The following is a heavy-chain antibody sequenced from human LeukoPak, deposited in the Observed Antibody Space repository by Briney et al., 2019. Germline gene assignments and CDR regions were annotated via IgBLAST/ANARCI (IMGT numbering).Heavy chain of an antibody. V-gene: IGHV1-2*02. Sequence: ASVKVSCKASGYTFTGFHMHWVRQAPGQGLEWMGWINANSGGTSYAQKFQVRVTVTRDTSISTAYMELTGLTSDDTAAYYCARDPIDGYYYFDYWGQGTLVTVSP. D-gene: IGHD1-1*01. CDR3: ARDPIDGYYYFDY. CDR1: GYTFTGFH. J-gene: IGHJ4*02. CDR2: INANSGGT.